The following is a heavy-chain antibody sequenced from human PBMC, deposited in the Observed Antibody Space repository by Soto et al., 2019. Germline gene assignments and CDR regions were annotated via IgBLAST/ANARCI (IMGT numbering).Heavy chain of an antibody. Sequence: SETLSLTCTVSGGSISSGGYYWSWIRQHPGKGLEWIGYIYYSGSTYYNPSLKSRVTISVDTSKSQFSLKLSSVTAADTAVYYCARTYRVPAAIWFDPWGQGTLVTVSS. D-gene: IGHD2-2*01. J-gene: IGHJ5*02. CDR2: IYYSGST. CDR3: ARTYRVPAAIWFDP. V-gene: IGHV4-31*03. CDR1: GGSISSGGYY.